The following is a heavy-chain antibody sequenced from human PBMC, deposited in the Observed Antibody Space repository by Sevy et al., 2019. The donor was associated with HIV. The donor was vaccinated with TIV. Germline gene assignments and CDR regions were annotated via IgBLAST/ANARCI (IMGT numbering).Heavy chain of an antibody. CDR1: GFTFSSYE. CDR3: ARVRRRSYTDY. D-gene: IGHD1-26*01. Sequence: GGSLRLSCAASGFTFSSYEMNWVRQAPGKGLEWVSYISSSGSTIYYADSVKGRFTISRDNAKNSLYLQMNSLRAEDTAVYYCARVRRRSYTDYWGQGTLVTVSS. CDR2: ISSSGSTI. J-gene: IGHJ4*02. V-gene: IGHV3-48*03.